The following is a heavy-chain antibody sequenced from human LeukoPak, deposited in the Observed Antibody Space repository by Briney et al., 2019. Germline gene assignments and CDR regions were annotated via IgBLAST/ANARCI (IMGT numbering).Heavy chain of an antibody. CDR1: GYTSTSYA. CDR3: ARRATTERGYSYGLDY. CDR2: INAGNGNT. D-gene: IGHD5-18*01. J-gene: IGHJ4*02. Sequence: ASVKVSCKASGYTSTSYAMHWVRQAPGQRLEWMGWINAGNGNTKYSQEFQGRVTITRDTSASTAYMELSSLRSEDMAVYYCARRATTERGYSYGLDYWGQGTLVTVSS. V-gene: IGHV1-3*03.